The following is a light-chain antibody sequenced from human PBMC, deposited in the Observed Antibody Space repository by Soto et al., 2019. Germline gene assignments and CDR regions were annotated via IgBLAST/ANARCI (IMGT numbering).Light chain of an antibody. CDR1: SSDVGIYNY. J-gene: IGLJ2*01. CDR2: EVN. V-gene: IGLV2-14*01. Sequence: QSALTQPASVSGFPGQSITISCTGTSSDVGIYNYVSWYQQHPGKAPKLMLYEVNSRPSGVSSRFSGSKSGNTASLTISGLQGEDEADYYCTSFTGSGTPVVFGGGTKVTVL. CDR3: TSFTGSGTPVV.